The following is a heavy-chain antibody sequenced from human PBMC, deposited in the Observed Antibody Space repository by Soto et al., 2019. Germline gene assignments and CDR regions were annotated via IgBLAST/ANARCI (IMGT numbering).Heavy chain of an antibody. V-gene: IGHV1-2*04. Sequence: QVPLVQSGAEVKKPGASVKVSCKASGYTFTGYYMHWVRQAPGQGLEWMGWINPNSGGTNYAQKFQGWVTMTRDTSISTAYMELSRLRSDDTAVYYCARDMYDFWSGYQRSSYYYYGMDVWGQGTTVTVSS. CDR3: ARDMYDFWSGYQRSSYYYYGMDV. CDR1: GYTFTGYY. D-gene: IGHD3-3*01. CDR2: INPNSGGT. J-gene: IGHJ6*02.